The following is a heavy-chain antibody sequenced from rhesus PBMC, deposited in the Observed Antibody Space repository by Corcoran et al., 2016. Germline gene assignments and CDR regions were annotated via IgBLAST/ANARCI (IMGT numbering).Heavy chain of an antibody. CDR1: GDSISGYW. V-gene: IGHV4-160*01. J-gene: IGHJ4*01. Sequence: QLQLQESGPGLVKPSETLSLTCAVSGDSISGYWWIWIRQPPGKGLEWIGRIDSSGSTDYNPSRKSRVTISRDTSKNQFSLNLSSVTAADTAVYYCARISVGTVERYFDSWGQGVLVTVSS. CDR2: IDSSGST. D-gene: IGHD5-24*01. CDR3: ARISVGTVERYFDS.